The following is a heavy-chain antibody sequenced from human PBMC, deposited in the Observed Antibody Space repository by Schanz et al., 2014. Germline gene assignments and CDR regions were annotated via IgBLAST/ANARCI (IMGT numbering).Heavy chain of an antibody. CDR3: ARGGGGWNFYGMDV. J-gene: IGHJ6*02. CDR2: INYSGST. D-gene: IGHD3-16*01. CDR1: GDSISTYS. V-gene: IGHV4-59*01. Sequence: QVQLQESGPGLVKPSETLSLTCTVSGDSISTYSWNWVRQAPGKGLEWIGYINYSGSTNYIPSLKGRVTISVDTSKSQFSLRLNSVIAADTAVYYCARGGGGWNFYGMDVWGQGTTVTVSS.